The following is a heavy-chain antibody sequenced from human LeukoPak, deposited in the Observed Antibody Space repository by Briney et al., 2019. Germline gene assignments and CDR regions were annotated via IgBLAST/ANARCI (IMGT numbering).Heavy chain of an antibody. Sequence: GGSLRLSCAASGFIFSSYAMSWVRHAPGEGLEWASAISGSGGSTYYADSVKGRFTISRDNSKNTLYLQMNSLRAEDTAVYYCAKDLVRYCSGGSCYCWGQGTLVTVSS. CDR2: ISGSGGST. J-gene: IGHJ4*02. V-gene: IGHV3-23*01. CDR3: AKDLVRYCSGGSCYC. CDR1: GFIFSSYA. D-gene: IGHD2-15*01.